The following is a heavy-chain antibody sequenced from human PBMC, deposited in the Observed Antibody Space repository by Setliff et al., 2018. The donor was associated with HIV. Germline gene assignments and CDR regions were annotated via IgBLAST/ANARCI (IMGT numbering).Heavy chain of an antibody. V-gene: IGHV4-61*02. J-gene: IGHJ6*02. Sequence: PSETLSLTCTVSGGSISSGSYFWTWIRQPAGKGLEWIGRIYTSGSTNYNPSLKSRVTISVDTSKNQFSLKLSSVTAADTAVYYCARIFGDQGYYYGMDVWGQGTMVTVSS. CDR1: GGSISSGSYF. CDR2: IYTSGST. D-gene: IGHD3-3*01. CDR3: ARIFGDQGYYYGMDV.